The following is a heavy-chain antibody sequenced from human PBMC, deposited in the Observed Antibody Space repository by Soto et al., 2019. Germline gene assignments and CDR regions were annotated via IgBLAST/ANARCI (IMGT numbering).Heavy chain of an antibody. J-gene: IGHJ2*01. Sequence: QVQLVQSGAEVKKPGASVKVSCKASGYTFTSYYMHWVRQAPGQGLEWMGIMSPSAGSTSYAQKFQGRVTMTRDTSTSTVYMELSSLISEDTAVYYGARAGGYSQGYFDLWGRGTLVTVSS. CDR3: ARAGGYSQGYFDL. CDR2: MSPSAGST. CDR1: GYTFTSYY. V-gene: IGHV1-46*01. D-gene: IGHD5-18*01.